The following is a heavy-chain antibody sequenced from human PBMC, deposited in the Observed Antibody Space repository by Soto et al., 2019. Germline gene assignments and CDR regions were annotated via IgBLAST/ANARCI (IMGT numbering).Heavy chain of an antibody. CDR1: GYTLTELS. Sequence: GAVKVSCKVSGYTLTELSRHGVRQAPGKGGEGMGGFDPEDGETIYAQKFQGRVTMTEDTSTDTAYMELSSMRSEDTAVYYCATGDYCSSTSCGLGYWGQGTLVTVSS. CDR3: ATGDYCSSTSCGLGY. V-gene: IGHV1-24*01. J-gene: IGHJ4*02. CDR2: FDPEDGET. D-gene: IGHD2-2*01.